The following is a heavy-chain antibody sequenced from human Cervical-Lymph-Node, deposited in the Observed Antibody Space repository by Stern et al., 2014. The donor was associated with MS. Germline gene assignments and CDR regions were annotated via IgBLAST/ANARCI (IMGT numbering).Heavy chain of an antibody. CDR3: ARSDRLWGSFDY. Sequence: QVQLQEPAPGLVKPSQTLSLTCSVSGGSISTFGYYWTWIRQHPGKGLVWIGYSYHSGSTYYNPSLKRRASISVDTSKNQFSLNVTSVTAADTALYYCARSDRLWGSFDYWGQGTLVTVSS. J-gene: IGHJ4*02. CDR2: SYHSGST. D-gene: IGHD3-16*01. V-gene: IGHV4-31*03. CDR1: GGSISTFGYY.